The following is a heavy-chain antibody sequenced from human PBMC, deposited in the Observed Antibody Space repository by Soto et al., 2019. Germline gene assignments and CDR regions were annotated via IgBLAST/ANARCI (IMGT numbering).Heavy chain of an antibody. CDR3: ARTAAAGKYYSGMDV. V-gene: IGHV5-51*01. J-gene: IGHJ6*02. CDR1: GYSFTSYW. CDR2: IYPGDSDT. Sequence: GESLKISCKGSGYSFTSYWIGWVRQMPGKGLESMGIIYPGDSDTRYSPSFPGQVTISADKSISTAYLQWSSLKASDTAMYYCARTAAAGKYYSGMDVWGQGTTVTVSS. D-gene: IGHD6-13*01.